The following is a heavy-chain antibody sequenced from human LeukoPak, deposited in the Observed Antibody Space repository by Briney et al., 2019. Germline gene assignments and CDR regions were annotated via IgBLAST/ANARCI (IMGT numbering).Heavy chain of an antibody. CDR2: IYSGGST. CDR3: AKDRRHIQLWLLPDY. Sequence: SGGSLRLSCAASGFTVSSNYMSWVRQAPGKGLEWVSVIYSGGSTYYADSVKGRFTISRDNSKNTLYLQMNSLRAEDTAVYYCAKDRRHIQLWLLPDYWGQGTLVTVSS. CDR1: GFTVSSNY. V-gene: IGHV3-53*05. J-gene: IGHJ4*02. D-gene: IGHD5-18*01.